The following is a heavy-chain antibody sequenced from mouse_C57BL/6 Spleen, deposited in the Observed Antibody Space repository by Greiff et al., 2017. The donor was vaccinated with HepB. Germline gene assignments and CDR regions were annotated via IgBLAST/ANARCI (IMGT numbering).Heavy chain of an antibody. Sequence: VQLEQFGAEVVKPGAPGKVSCTASGLNLKGHLMHRVKQRTEQGLEWNGRIEPEDGETKYAPKFQGKATITADTSSNTAYLQLSSLTSEDTAVYYCARKGRFGGMDYWGQGTSVTVSS. CDR2: IEPEDGET. CDR1: GLNLKGHL. V-gene: IGHV14-2*01. J-gene: IGHJ4*01. CDR3: ARKGRFGGMDY.